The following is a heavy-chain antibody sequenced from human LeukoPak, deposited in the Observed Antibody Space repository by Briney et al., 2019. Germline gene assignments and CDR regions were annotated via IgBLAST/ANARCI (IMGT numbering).Heavy chain of an antibody. CDR3: ARWGGHYRAAYDLMDV. V-gene: IGHV1-18*01. D-gene: IGHD4-11*01. CDR2: ISAYNANT. Sequence: ASVKVSCKASGYTFTSYGMSWVRQAPGQGLEWMGGISAYNANTNFAHTLQGRFTMTTDTSTSTTYLELNSLRSDDTAVYYCARWGGHYRAAYDLMDVWGKGTTVTISS. J-gene: IGHJ6*03. CDR1: GYTFTSYG.